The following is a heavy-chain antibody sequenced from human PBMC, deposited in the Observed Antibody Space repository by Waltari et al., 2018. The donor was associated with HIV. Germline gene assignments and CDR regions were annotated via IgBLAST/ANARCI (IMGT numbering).Heavy chain of an antibody. Sequence: QLQLQESGPGLVKPSETLSLTCAVSGGSISSSSYYWGLIRQPPGKGLEGIGSIYYSGSTVYHPSPKSRGTISVYTSKNQFSLKLSSVTAADAAVYYCARHVRSSIWFDYWGQGTLVTVSS. V-gene: IGHV4-39*01. J-gene: IGHJ5*01. CDR2: IYYSGST. D-gene: IGHD3-10*02. CDR1: GGSISSSSYY. CDR3: ARHVRSSIWFDY.